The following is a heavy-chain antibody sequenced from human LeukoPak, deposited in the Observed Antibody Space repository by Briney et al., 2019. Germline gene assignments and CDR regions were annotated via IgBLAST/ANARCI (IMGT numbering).Heavy chain of an antibody. CDR2: FSGSGGST. Sequence: GGSLRLSCAASGFTFSSYAMSWVRQAPGKGLEWDSAFSGSGGSTYYADSVKGRFTISRDNSKNTLSLQMNSLRAEDTAVYYCAKGVGDWNRPSDYWGQGTLVTVS. CDR3: AKGVGDWNRPSDY. CDR1: GFTFSSYA. D-gene: IGHD1-1*01. V-gene: IGHV3-23*01. J-gene: IGHJ4*02.